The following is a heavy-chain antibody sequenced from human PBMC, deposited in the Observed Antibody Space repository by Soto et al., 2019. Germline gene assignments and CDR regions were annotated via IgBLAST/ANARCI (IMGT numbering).Heavy chain of an antibody. CDR1: EFTFRSYW. CDR2: ISCDGSST. J-gene: IGHJ3*01. CDR3: ARSLPGTYGAFDL. D-gene: IGHD1-7*01. V-gene: IGHV3-74*01. Sequence: EVQLVDSGGGLVQPGGSLRLSCAASEFTFRSYWMHWVRQSPGKGLVWVSRISCDGSSTNYADSVKGRFTISRDNAKNTVYLQIDSLRAEDTAVYYCARSLPGTYGAFDLWGQGTMVTVSS.